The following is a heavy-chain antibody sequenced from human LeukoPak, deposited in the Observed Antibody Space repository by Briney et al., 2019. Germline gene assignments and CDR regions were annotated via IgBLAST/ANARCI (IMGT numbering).Heavy chain of an antibody. CDR3: ARVGSIAARPHYYYYMDV. CDR1: GYTFTSYG. CDR2: ISAYNGNT. V-gene: IGHV1-18*01. Sequence: ASVKVSCKASGYTFTSYGISWVRLAPGQGLEWMGWISAYNGNTNYAQKLQGRVTMTTDTSTSTAYMELRSLRSDDTAVYYCARVGSIAARPHYYYYMDVWGKGTTVTVSS. J-gene: IGHJ6*03. D-gene: IGHD6-6*01.